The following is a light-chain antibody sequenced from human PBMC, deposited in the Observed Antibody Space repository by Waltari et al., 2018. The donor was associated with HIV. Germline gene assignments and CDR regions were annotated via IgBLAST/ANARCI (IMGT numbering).Light chain of an antibody. V-gene: IGLV1-40*01. CDR2: GNN. CDR3: QSYDTSLSGSV. Sequence: QSVLTPPPSVSGAPGHRVTIPCTGSSSKIAARPRFYLHWYQQLPGTAPKLLSYGNNNRPSGVPDRFSGSMSGASASLAITGLQAEDEADYYCQSYDTSLSGSVFGGGTKLTVL. J-gene: IGLJ3*02. CDR1: SSKIAARPRFY.